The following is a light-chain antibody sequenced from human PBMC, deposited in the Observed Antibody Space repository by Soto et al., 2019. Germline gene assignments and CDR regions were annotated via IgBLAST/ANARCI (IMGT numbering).Light chain of an antibody. Sequence: QSVLTQPASVSGAPGQLITISFSGARTDFDGYDYVTWYQQHPGQAPKLMIYDVNNRPSGVSHRFSGSKSGDTASLTISGLQAEDDADYYCSSYTASAPFYIFGTGTKVTVL. CDR2: DVN. V-gene: IGLV2-14*03. CDR3: SSYTASAPFYI. J-gene: IGLJ1*01. CDR1: RTDFDGYDY.